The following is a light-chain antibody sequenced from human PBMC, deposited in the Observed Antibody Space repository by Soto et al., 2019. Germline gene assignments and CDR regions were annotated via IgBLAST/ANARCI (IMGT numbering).Light chain of an antibody. Sequence: QSALTQPASVSGSPGQSITISCTGTSSDVGHYNYVSWYQQHPGKAPKNMIYEVSNRPSGVSDRFSGSTSGNTASLTISGLQAEDEADYYCSSYTGTSTLVVFGGGTKLTVL. J-gene: IGLJ2*01. V-gene: IGLV2-14*01. CDR2: EVS. CDR1: SSDVGHYNY. CDR3: SSYTGTSTLVV.